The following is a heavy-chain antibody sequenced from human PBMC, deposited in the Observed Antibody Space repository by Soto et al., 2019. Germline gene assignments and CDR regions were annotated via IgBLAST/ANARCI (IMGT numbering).Heavy chain of an antibody. V-gene: IGHV1-2*04. CDR1: GYTFTGYY. CDR2: INPNSGCT. Sequence: ASVKVSCKASGYTFTGYYMNWVLQAPGQGLEWMGWINPNSGCTNYAQKFQGWVTMTRDTSISTAYMELSRLRSDDTAVYYCARGYDFWSGYHYGMDVWGQGTTVTVSS. J-gene: IGHJ6*02. CDR3: ARGYDFWSGYHYGMDV. D-gene: IGHD3-3*01.